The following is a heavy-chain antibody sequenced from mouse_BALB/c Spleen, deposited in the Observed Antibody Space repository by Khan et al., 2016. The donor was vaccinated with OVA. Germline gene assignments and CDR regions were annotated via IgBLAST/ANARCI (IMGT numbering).Heavy chain of an antibody. D-gene: IGHD1-1*01. CDR2: ISSGGSYT. V-gene: IGHV5-6*01. CDR3: ARLAYYYGSEGFAY. CDR1: GFTFSTYG. Sequence: EVELVESGGDLVKPEGSLKLSCAASGFTFSTYGMSWVRQTPDKRLEWVATISSGGSYTYYPASVQGRFTISRDNAKNTLYLQMSSLKSEDTAMFYCARLAYYYGSEGFAYWGQGTLVTVSA. J-gene: IGHJ3*01.